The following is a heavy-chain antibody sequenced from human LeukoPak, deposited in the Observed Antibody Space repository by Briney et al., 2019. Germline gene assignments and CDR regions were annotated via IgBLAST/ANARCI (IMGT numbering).Heavy chain of an antibody. CDR3: AKYKSSSSWYDGEFDY. V-gene: IGHV3-23*01. D-gene: IGHD6-13*01. CDR1: GFNFSTYA. Sequence: QPGGSLTLSCAASGFNFSTYAMTWVRQAPGKGLEWVSGTSGSGGSTYYADSVKGRFTVSRDNSKNTLYLQMNSLRAEDTAVYYCAKYKSSSSWYDGEFDYWGQGTLVTVSS. J-gene: IGHJ4*02. CDR2: TSGSGGST.